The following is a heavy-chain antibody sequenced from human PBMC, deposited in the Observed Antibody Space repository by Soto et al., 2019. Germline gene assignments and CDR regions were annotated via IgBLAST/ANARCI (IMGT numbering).Heavy chain of an antibody. CDR2: ISSSSSYI. J-gene: IGHJ6*03. V-gene: IGHV3-21*01. D-gene: IGHD6-13*01. CDR3: ARVDSSSWYYYYYMDV. Sequence: GGSLRLSCAASGFTFSSYSMNWVRQAPGKGLEWVSSISSSSSYIYYADSVKGRFTISRDNAKNSLYLQMNSLRAEDTVVYYCARVDSSSWYYYYYMDVWGKGTTVTVSS. CDR1: GFTFSSYS.